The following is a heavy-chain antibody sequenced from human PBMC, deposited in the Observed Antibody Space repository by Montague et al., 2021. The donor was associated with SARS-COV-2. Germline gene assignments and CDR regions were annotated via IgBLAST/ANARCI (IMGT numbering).Heavy chain of an antibody. CDR1: GDSFDSDNFF. CDR2: ISGGGRT. D-gene: IGHD3-9*01. J-gene: IGHJ4*02. CDR3: ARHRRYDVVTYYPDF. Sequence: SETLSLTCSVSGDSFDSDNFFWGWIRQPPGKRLEWIGVISGGGRTFDNPSLKSRVTISVHTSRNQLSLNVKSVTAADTAVYYCARHRRYDVVTYYPDFWGQGILVTVSS. V-gene: IGHV4-39*01.